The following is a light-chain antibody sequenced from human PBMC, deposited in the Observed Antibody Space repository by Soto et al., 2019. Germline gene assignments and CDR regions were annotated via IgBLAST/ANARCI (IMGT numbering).Light chain of an antibody. J-gene: IGKJ5*01. CDR3: HQYGSSPHT. CDR2: YPS. Sequence: EIVLTQSPGTLSLSPGERASLSCRGSQSVSSNYVAWFQQKPGQAPRLISSYPSSRATGIPDRVSGSGSGTDVTLTISRLEPEDCAVYDGHQYGSSPHTFGQGTRLEIK. CDR1: QSVSSNY. V-gene: IGKV3-20*01.